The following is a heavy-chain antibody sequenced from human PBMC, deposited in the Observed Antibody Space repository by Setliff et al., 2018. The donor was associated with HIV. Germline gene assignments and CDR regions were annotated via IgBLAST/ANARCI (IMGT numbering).Heavy chain of an antibody. CDR1: GGFISSSSYY. Sequence: SETLSLTCTVSGGFISSSSYYWGWIRQPPGKGLEWIGSIFNDGRTYYNPSLKSRITIPMDTSTNQFSLKLSSVTATDTAVYFCARHFPSISLFFGDPGPFDRWGQGALVTVSS. V-gene: IGHV4-39*01. CDR3: ARHFPSISLFFGDPGPFDR. D-gene: IGHD3-10*01. J-gene: IGHJ4*02. CDR2: IFNDGRT.